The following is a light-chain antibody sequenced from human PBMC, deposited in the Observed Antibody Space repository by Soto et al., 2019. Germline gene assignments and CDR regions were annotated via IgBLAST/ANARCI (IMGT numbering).Light chain of an antibody. CDR1: QNVISY. J-gene: IGKJ4*01. CDR3: QQRSNWLT. V-gene: IGKV3-11*01. CDR2: DAS. Sequence: EIVLTQSPATLSLSPGERATLSCRASQNVISYFAWYQQQPGQAPRLLIYDASNRATGIPAMFSGRWSGADFTLTSSSVAPEDAAFYYCQQRSNWLTFGGGTKVEIK.